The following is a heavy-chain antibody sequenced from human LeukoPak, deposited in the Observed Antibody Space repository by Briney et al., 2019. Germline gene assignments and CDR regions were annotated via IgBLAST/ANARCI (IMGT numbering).Heavy chain of an antibody. V-gene: IGHV4-61*05. CDR2: IYYSGST. J-gene: IGHJ6*03. CDR1: GGSISSSSYY. Sequence: SETLSLTCTVSGGSISSSSYYWGWIRQPPGKGLEWIGYIYYSGSTNYNPSLKSRVTISVDTSKNQFSLKLSSVTAADTAVYYCARFVGRSYYYYMDVWGKGTTVTISS. CDR3: ARFVGRSYYYYMDV. D-gene: IGHD2-15*01.